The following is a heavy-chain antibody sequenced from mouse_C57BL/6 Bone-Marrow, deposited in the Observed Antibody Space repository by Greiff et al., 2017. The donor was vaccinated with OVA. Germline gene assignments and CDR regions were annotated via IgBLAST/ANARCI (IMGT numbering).Heavy chain of an antibody. J-gene: IGHJ3*01. CDR2: ISSGGDYI. Sequence: EVQGVESGEGLVKPGGSLKLSCAASGFTFSSYAMSWVRQTPEKRLEWVAYISSGGDYIYYADTVKGRFTISRDNARNTLYLQMSSLKSEDTAMYYCTRGDGGNYWFAYWGQGTLVTVSA. D-gene: IGHD2-1*01. CDR1: GFTFSSYA. V-gene: IGHV5-9-1*02. CDR3: TRGDGGNYWFAY.